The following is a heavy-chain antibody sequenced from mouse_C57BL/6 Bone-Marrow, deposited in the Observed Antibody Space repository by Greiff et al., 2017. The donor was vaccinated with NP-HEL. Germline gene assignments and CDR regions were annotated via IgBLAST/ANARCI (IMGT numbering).Heavy chain of an antibody. D-gene: IGHD2-4*01. J-gene: IGHJ2*01. CDR3: AREDGDYDYFDY. CDR1: GYSITSGYD. V-gene: IGHV3-1*01. Sequence: VQLQQSGPGMVKPSQSLSLTCTVTGYSITSGYDWHWIRHFPGNKLEWMGYISYSGSTNYNPSLKSRISITHDTSKNHFFLKLNSVTTEDTATYYCAREDGDYDYFDYWGQGTTLTVSS. CDR2: ISYSGST.